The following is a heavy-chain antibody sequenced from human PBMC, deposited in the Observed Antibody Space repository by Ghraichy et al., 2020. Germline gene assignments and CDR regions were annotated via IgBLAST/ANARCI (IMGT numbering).Heavy chain of an antibody. CDR1: GFTFSSYA. CDR2: ISSNGGYT. V-gene: IGHV3-64D*09. J-gene: IGHJ4*02. CDR3: VKDRTVGYDGGLYD. D-gene: IGHD5-12*01. Sequence: GGSLRLSCSASGFTFSSYALHWVRQAPGKGLEYVSAISSNGGYTYYTDSVKGRFTISRDNSKNTLYLQMSSLRAEDTAVYYCVKDRTVGYDGGLYDWGQGTLVTVSS.